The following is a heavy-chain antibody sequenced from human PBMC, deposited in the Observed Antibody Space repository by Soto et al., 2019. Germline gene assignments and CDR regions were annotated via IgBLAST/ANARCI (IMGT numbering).Heavy chain of an antibody. D-gene: IGHD5-18*01. CDR3: ARCIQGDYYYGMDV. J-gene: IGHJ6*02. CDR2: INADHGNT. CDR1: GYTFYSHS. Sequence: QAQLVQSGAEVKKPGASVKVSCKASGYTFYSHSISWVRQAPGQGLEWMGRINADHGNTQYAQKFRGRVTMTTDTSTTTVYMELTNLRSDDTAVYYCARCIQGDYYYGMDVWGQGTTVTVSS. V-gene: IGHV1-18*01.